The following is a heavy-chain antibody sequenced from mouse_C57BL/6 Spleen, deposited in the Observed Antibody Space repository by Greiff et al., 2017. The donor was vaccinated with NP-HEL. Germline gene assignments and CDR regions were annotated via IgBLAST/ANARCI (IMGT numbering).Heavy chain of an antibody. CDR1: GYTFTSYW. D-gene: IGHD3-2*02. J-gene: IGHJ3*01. V-gene: IGHV1-7*01. CDR2: INPSSGYT. CDR3: ARTPDSSGWFAY. Sequence: QVHVKQSGAELAKPGASVKLSCKASGYTFTSYWMHWVKQRPGQGLEWIGYINPSSGYTKYNQKFKDKATLTVDKSSSTAYMQLSSLTSEDSAVYYCARTPDSSGWFAYWGQGTLVTVSA.